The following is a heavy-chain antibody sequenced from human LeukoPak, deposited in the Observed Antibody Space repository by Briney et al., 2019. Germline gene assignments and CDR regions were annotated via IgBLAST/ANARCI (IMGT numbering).Heavy chain of an antibody. V-gene: IGHV4-39*01. CDR3: ARAYYYASSAFDV. D-gene: IGHD3-22*01. CDR1: GGSISSNTYY. Sequence: SETLSLTCTVSGGSISSNTYYWDWIRQPPGKGLECIGSIYYGGSTYYNPSLKSRVIISVDTSKNQFSLKLSSVTAADTAVYYCARAYYYASSAFDVWGQGTMVTVSS. J-gene: IGHJ3*01. CDR2: IYYGGST.